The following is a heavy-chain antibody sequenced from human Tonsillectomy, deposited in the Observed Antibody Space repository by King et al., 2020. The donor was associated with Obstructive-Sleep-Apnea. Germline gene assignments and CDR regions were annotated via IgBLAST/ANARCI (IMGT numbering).Heavy chain of an antibody. CDR2: IKSKTDGGTT. D-gene: IGHD3-3*01. CDR3: TTSPVLEWLLYSDY. CDR1: GFTFSNAG. J-gene: IGHJ4*02. Sequence: VQLVESGGGLVKPGGSLRLSCAVSGFTFSNAGMSWVRQAPGKGLEWVGRIKSKTDGGTTDYAAPVKGRFTISRDDSKNTLYLQMNSLKTEETAVYHFTTSPVLEWLLYSDYWGQGTLVTVSS. V-gene: IGHV3-15*01.